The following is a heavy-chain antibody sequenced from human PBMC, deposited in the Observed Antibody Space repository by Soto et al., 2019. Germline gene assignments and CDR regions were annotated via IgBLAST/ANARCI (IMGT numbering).Heavy chain of an antibody. D-gene: IGHD5-12*01. CDR1: GGSISSYY. CDR2: IYYSGST. Sequence: PSETLSLTCTASGGSISSYYWSWIRQPPGKGLEWIGYIYYSGSTNYNPSLKSRVTISVDTSKNQFSLKLSSVTAADTAVYYCARGDGYNYWRNWFDPWGQGTLVTVSS. J-gene: IGHJ5*02. V-gene: IGHV4-59*01. CDR3: ARGDGYNYWRNWFDP.